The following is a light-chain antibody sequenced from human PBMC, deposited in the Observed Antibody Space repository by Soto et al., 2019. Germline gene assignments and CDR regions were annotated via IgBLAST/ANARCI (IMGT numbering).Light chain of an antibody. CDR1: QSVSARY. V-gene: IGKV3-20*01. Sequence: EIVLTQSPGTLSLSPGERATLSCRASQSVSARYVVWYQRKPGQAPRLLIYGASNRATDIPVRFSASGSGTDFTLTITRLEPEDFAVYICQQYAVSPPTFGLGTKVEFK. CDR2: GAS. J-gene: IGKJ1*01. CDR3: QQYAVSPPT.